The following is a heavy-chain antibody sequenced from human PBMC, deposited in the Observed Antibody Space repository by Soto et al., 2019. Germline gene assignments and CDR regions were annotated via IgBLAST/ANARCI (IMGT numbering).Heavy chain of an antibody. CDR1: GGSISSGDYY. Sequence: PSETLSLTCTVSGGSISSGDYYWSWIRQPPGKGLEWIGYIYYSGSTYYNPSLKSRVTISVDTSKNQFSLKLSSVTAADTAVYYCARDRSLAARPPYYGMDVWGQGTTVTVYS. V-gene: IGHV4-30-4*01. CDR3: ARDRSLAARPPYYGMDV. D-gene: IGHD6-6*01. J-gene: IGHJ6*02. CDR2: IYYSGST.